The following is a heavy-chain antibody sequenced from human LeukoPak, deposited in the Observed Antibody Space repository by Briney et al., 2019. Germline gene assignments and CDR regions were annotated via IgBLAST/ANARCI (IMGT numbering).Heavy chain of an antibody. D-gene: IGHD3-3*01. CDR2: IKKDGSEK. V-gene: IGHV3-7*01. CDR1: GFSLGDHA. Sequence: PGGSLRLSCTASGFSLGDHAMSWFRQAPGKGLEWVANIKKDGSEKNYVDSVKGRFTISRDNAKNSLYLQMNSLRPEDTAVYYCLVFLGGGQGILVTVSS. J-gene: IGHJ4*02. CDR3: LVFLG.